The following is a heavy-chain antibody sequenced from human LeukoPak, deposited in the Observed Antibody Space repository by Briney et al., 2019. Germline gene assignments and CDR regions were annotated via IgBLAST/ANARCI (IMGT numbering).Heavy chain of an antibody. CDR1: GGSISSSNW. CDR2: IYHRGTT. D-gene: IGHD6-6*01. Sequence: SGTLSLTCAVSGGSISSSNWWSWVRQPPGKGLEWIGEIYHRGTTYYNPSLKSRVTISVDTSKNQFSLKVSSVTAADTAVYYCARRTPSSSSGFDYWGQGTLVTVSS. CDR3: ARRTPSSSSGFDY. J-gene: IGHJ4*02. V-gene: IGHV4-4*02.